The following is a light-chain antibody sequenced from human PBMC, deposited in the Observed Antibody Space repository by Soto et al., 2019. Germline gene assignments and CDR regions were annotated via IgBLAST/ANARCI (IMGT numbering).Light chain of an antibody. CDR3: QQYNQWPLT. CDR2: FAS. Sequence: EIVMTQYPATLSVSPGEKATLSCRASQTVSNNLAWYQQKPGQAPRLLIYFASTRATGIPARFSGSGSGTEFTLTISSLQSEDFAVYYCQQYNQWPLTFGGGTKAETK. J-gene: IGKJ4*01. V-gene: IGKV3-15*01. CDR1: QTVSNN.